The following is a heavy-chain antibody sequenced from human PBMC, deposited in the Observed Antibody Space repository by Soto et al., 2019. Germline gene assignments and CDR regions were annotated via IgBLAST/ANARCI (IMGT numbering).Heavy chain of an antibody. J-gene: IGHJ5*02. Sequence: QLQLQESGPGLVKPSETLSLTCTVSGGSISSSSYYWGWIRQPPGKGLEWIGSIYYSGSTYYNLSLKSRVTISVDTSKNQFSLKLSSVTAADTAVYYCASLDYCSGGSCGGWFDPWGQGTLVTVSS. D-gene: IGHD2-15*01. V-gene: IGHV4-39*01. CDR2: IYYSGST. CDR1: GGSISSSSYY. CDR3: ASLDYCSGGSCGGWFDP.